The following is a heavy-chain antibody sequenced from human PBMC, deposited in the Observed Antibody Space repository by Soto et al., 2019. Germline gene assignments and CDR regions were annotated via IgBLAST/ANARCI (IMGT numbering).Heavy chain of an antibody. J-gene: IGHJ6*03. V-gene: IGHV1-69*02. CDR3: ASLGYCSGGSFFLLLEHSYYYMDG. CDR1: GGTFSSYT. Sequence: SVKVSCKASGGTFSSYTISWVRQAPGQGLEWMGRIIPILGIANYAQKFQGRVTITADKSTSTAYMELSSLRSEDTAVYYCASLGYCSGGSFFLLLEHSYYYMDGWGKGTTVTVSS. CDR2: IIPILGIA. D-gene: IGHD2-15*01.